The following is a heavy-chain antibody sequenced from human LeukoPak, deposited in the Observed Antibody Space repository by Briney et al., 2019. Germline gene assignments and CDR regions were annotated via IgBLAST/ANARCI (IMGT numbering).Heavy chain of an antibody. V-gene: IGHV1-18*01. CDR1: GYTFTSNG. Sequence: ASVKVSCKASGYTFTSNGISWVRQAPGQGLEWMGWISAYNGNTNYAQKLQGRVTMTTDTSTSTAYMELRSLRSDDTAVRYCARDLGIVCEFGYWGQGTLVTVSS. J-gene: IGHJ4*02. CDR2: ISAYNGNT. CDR3: ARDLGIVCEFGY. D-gene: IGHD2-8*01.